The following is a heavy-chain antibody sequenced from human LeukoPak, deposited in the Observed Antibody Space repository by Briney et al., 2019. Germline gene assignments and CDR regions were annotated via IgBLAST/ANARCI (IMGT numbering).Heavy chain of an antibody. CDR3: ARVGLGYCSGGSCYSSYYYYMDV. Sequence: ASVKVSCKASGYTFTSYDSNWVRQATGQGREWMGWMYPNRGNTGYAQKFQGRVTITRNTSLRTAYMQLSSLRSEDTAVYYCARVGLGYCSGGSCYSSYYYYMDVWGKGTTVTVSS. CDR2: MYPNRGNT. D-gene: IGHD2-15*01. CDR1: GYTFTSYD. J-gene: IGHJ6*03. V-gene: IGHV1-8*03.